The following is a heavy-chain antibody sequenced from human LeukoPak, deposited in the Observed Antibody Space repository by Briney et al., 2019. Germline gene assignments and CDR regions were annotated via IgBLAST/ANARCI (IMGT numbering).Heavy chain of an antibody. J-gene: IGHJ4*02. D-gene: IGHD6-19*01. V-gene: IGHV4-59*01. CDR1: GGSISSYY. CDR3: ARGAVAAPNFDY. CDR2: IYYSGST. Sequence: SETLSLTCTVSGGSISSYYWSWIRQPPGKGLEWIGYIYYSGSTNYNPPLKSRVTISVDTSKNQLSLKLSSVTAADTAVYYCARGAVAAPNFDYWGQGTLVTVSS.